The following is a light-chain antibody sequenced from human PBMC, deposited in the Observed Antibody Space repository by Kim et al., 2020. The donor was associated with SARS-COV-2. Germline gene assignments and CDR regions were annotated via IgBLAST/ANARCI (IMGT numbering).Light chain of an antibody. V-gene: IGLV3-1*01. Sequence: VSPGQTATITCSGNRLGEKLACGYQQRPGQSPVLVIYRGTKRPSGIPDRFSGSNSGNTATLTISGAQAMDEADYYCQSWANNPHVIFGGGTQLTVL. CDR2: RGT. J-gene: IGLJ2*01. CDR3: QSWANNPHVI. CDR1: RLGEKL.